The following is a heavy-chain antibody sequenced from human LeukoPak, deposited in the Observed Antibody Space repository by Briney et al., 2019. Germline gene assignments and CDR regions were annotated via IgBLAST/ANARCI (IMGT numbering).Heavy chain of an antibody. Sequence: SETLSLTCTVSGGSISSYYWSWIRQPPGKGLEWIGYIYYSGSTNYNPSLKSRVTISVDTSKNQFSLKLSSVTAADTAVYYCARVNPVDSSGWTDWRYYYYGMDVWGQGTTVTVSS. CDR2: IYYSGST. J-gene: IGHJ6*02. D-gene: IGHD6-19*01. CDR1: GGSISSYY. CDR3: ARVNPVDSSGWTDWRYYYYGMDV. V-gene: IGHV4-59*12.